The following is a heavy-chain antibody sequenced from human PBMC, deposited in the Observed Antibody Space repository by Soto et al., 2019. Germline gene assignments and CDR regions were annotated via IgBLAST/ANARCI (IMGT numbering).Heavy chain of an antibody. D-gene: IGHD3-10*01. Sequence: EVQLVPSGGGLIQPGGSLRLSCAASGFAVNSDYMSWVRQAPGKGLEWVSVIFGGGSTYYSDSVKGRFTISRDNSKNTLYLQMNSLRADDTAVYYCAKDLGIYGSGSYYRTGWFDPWGQGTLVTVSS. V-gene: IGHV3-53*01. CDR1: GFAVNSDY. CDR3: AKDLGIYGSGSYYRTGWFDP. CDR2: IFGGGST. J-gene: IGHJ5*02.